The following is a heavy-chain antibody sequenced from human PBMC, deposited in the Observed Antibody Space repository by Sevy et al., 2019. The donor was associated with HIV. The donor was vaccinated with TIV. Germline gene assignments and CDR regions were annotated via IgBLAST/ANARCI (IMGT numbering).Heavy chain of an antibody. V-gene: IGHV4-34*01. CDR2: INHSGTT. D-gene: IGHD3-10*01. CDR1: GGSFSGYY. Sequence: SETLSLTCAVYGGSFSGYYWSWIRQPPGKVLEWIGEINHSGTTKYNPSLKSRVTISIDTSKNQFSLRLSSVTAADTAVYYCATHGEYEPFDPWGQGTLVTVSS. J-gene: IGHJ5*02. CDR3: ATHGEYEPFDP.